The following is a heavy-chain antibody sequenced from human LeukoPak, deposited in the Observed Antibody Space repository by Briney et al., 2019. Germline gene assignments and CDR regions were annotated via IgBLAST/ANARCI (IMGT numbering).Heavy chain of an antibody. J-gene: IGHJ4*02. D-gene: IGHD6-13*01. CDR2: IKEDGSAK. Sequence: GGSLRLSCAASGFRFSSYWMSWVRQAPGKGLEWLANIKEDGSAKYYLDSVKGRFTISRDNSKNSLYLQMNSLRADDTAVYYCARDVSAALDYWGQGTLVTVSS. V-gene: IGHV3-7*01. CDR1: GFRFSSYW. CDR3: ARDVSAALDY.